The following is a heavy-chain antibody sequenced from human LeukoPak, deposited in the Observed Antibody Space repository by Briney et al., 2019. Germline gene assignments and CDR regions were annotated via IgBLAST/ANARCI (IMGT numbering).Heavy chain of an antibody. CDR1: GFFFDTFW. J-gene: IGHJ4*02. V-gene: IGHV3-21*05. Sequence: GGSLRLSCAASGFFFDTFWMSWVRQAPGKGLEWLSYINYSGSGIYYADSVKGRFTISRDNAKNSLYLQMNSLRAEDTAVYYCARASEEWELLQTYFDYWGQGTLVTVSS. CDR2: INYSGSGI. CDR3: ARASEEWELLQTYFDY. D-gene: IGHD1-26*01.